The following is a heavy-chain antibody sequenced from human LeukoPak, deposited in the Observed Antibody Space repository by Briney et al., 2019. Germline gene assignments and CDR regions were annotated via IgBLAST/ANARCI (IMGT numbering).Heavy chain of an antibody. D-gene: IGHD1-26*01. Sequence: GGSLRLSCAASGFTFSSYEMNWVRQAPGKGLEWVSYISSSGSTIYYADSVEGRFTISRDNAKNSLYLQMNSLRAEDTAVYYCARGEWELIIWGQGTLVTVSS. CDR3: ARGEWELII. V-gene: IGHV3-48*03. CDR2: ISSSGSTI. CDR1: GFTFSSYE. J-gene: IGHJ4*02.